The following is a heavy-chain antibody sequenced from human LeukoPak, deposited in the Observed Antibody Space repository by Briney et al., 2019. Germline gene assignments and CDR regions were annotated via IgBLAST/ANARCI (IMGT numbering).Heavy chain of an antibody. CDR2: ISAYNGNT. CDR3: ARVLLWFGEQIGFDP. CDR1: GYTFTSYG. D-gene: IGHD3-10*01. Sequence: ASVKVSCKASGYTFTSYGISWVRQAPGQGLEWMGWISAYNGNTNYAQKLQGRVTMTTDTSTSTAYMELRSLRSDDTAVYYCARVLLWFGEQIGFDPWGQGTLVTVSS. J-gene: IGHJ5*02. V-gene: IGHV1-18*01.